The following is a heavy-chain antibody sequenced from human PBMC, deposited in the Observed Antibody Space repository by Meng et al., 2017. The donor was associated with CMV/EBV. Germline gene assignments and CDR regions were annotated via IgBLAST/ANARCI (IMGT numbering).Heavy chain of an antibody. J-gene: IGHJ4*02. V-gene: IGHV4-39*07. CDR1: GGSISSSSYY. D-gene: IGHD2-2*01. Sequence: SETLSLTCTVSGGSISSSSYYWGWIRQPPGKGLEWIGSIYYSGSTYYNPSLKSRVTISVDTSKNQFSLKLSSVTAADTAVYYCARDTIVVVPAASGGFDYRGQGTLVTVSS. CDR2: IYYSGST. CDR3: ARDTIVVVPAASGGFDY.